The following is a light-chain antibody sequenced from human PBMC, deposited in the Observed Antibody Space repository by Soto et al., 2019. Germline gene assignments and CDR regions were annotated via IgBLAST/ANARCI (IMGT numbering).Light chain of an antibody. V-gene: IGKV1-39*01. Sequence: DIQMTQSPSSLSASVGDRVTITCRASQSISSYLNWYRQKPGKAPKLLIYAASSLQSGVPSRFSGSGSGTDFTLTISSLQPEDFATYYCQQSYSLYTFGQGTKLEIK. CDR2: AAS. CDR1: QSISSY. J-gene: IGKJ2*01. CDR3: QQSYSLYT.